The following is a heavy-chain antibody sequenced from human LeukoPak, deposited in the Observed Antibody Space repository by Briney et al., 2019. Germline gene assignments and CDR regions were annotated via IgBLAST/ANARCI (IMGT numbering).Heavy chain of an antibody. CDR2: VSSDGSID. Sequence: GGSLRLSCAASGFTFSRYAMSWVRQAPGKGLEWVAVVSSDGSIDYYADSLRGRFTVSRDNSKNTMFLQFNTLRPEDTAVYYCAREGMGTTFSAWFEPWGQGTLVTVSS. CDR3: AREGMGTTFSAWFEP. J-gene: IGHJ5*02. CDR1: GFTFSRYA. D-gene: IGHD1-7*01. V-gene: IGHV3-30*03.